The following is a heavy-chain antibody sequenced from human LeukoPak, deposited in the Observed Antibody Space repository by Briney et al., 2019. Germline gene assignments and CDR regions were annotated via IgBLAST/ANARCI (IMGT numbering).Heavy chain of an antibody. D-gene: IGHD1-1*01. V-gene: IGHV4-39*01. CDR2: IYYSGST. Sequence: SETLSLTCTVSGGSISGSSYYWGWIRQPPGKGLEWIGSIYYSGSTYYNPSLKSRVAISVDTSKNQFSLKLSSVTAADTAVYYCARVGRGTTGRYYYYMDVWGKGTTVTVSS. J-gene: IGHJ6*03. CDR1: GGSISGSSYY. CDR3: ARVGRGTTGRYYYYMDV.